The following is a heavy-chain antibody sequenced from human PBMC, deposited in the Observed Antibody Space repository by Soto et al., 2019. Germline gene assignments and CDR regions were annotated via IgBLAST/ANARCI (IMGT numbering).Heavy chain of an antibody. Sequence: GESLKISCKGSGYSFTSYWIGWVRQMPGKGLEWMGIIYPGDSDTRYNPSFQGQVTISADKSISTAYLQWSSLKASDTAMYYCARPAATYSSSSYMDVWGQGTTVTVSS. J-gene: IGHJ6*02. CDR3: ARPAATYSSSSYMDV. CDR2: IYPGDSDT. V-gene: IGHV5-51*01. CDR1: GYSFTSYW. D-gene: IGHD6-13*01.